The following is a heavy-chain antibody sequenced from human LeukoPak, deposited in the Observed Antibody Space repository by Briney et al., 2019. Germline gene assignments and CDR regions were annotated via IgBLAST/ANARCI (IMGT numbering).Heavy chain of an antibody. D-gene: IGHD6-19*01. V-gene: IGHV4-4*07. J-gene: IGHJ4*02. Sequence: GRFYTSGNTKYNPSLKSRVTISVDTSKNQFSLKLSSVTAADTAVYYCARAMSYSSGHFDYWGQGTLVTVSS. CDR2: FYTSGNT. CDR3: ARAMSYSSGHFDY.